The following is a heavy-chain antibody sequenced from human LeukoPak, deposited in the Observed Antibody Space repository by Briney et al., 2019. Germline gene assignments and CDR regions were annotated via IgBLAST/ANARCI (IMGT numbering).Heavy chain of an antibody. CDR2: IIPIFGTA. V-gene: IGHV1-69*01. Sequence: SVKVSCKASGGTFSRYTISWVRQAPGQGLEWKGGIIPIFGTANNAQKFQGRVTITADESTSTAYMELRSLRSEDTAVYYCAGSAANYGEDGPVGYWGQGTLVTVSS. CDR1: GGTFSRYT. D-gene: IGHD4-17*01. J-gene: IGHJ4*02. CDR3: AGSAANYGEDGPVGY.